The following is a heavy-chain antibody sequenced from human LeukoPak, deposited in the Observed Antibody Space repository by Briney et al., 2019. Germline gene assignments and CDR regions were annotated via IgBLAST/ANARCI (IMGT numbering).Heavy chain of an antibody. CDR1: GFTFSSYG. V-gene: IGHV3-7*01. CDR3: ARQDIVVVVAAIYWYFDL. D-gene: IGHD2-15*01. Sequence: GGSLRLSCAASGFTFSSYGMHWVRQAPGKGLEWVANIKQDGSEKYYVDSVKGRFTISRDNAKNSLYLQMNSLRAEDTAVYYCARQDIVVVVAAIYWYFDLWGRGTLVTVSS. CDR2: IKQDGSEK. J-gene: IGHJ2*01.